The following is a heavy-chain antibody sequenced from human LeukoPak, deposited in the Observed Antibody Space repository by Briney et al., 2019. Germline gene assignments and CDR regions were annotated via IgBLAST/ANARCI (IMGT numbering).Heavy chain of an antibody. CDR3: DGYSSPFDY. D-gene: IGHD5-24*01. J-gene: IGHJ4*02. CDR1: GFIFSNYW. V-gene: IGHV3-7*01. CDR2: IKKDGSEK. Sequence: GGSLRLSCAASGFIFSNYWMNWVRQTPGKGLEWVANIKKDGSEKYYVDSVRGRFTISRDNAKNSLYLQMNSLRAEDMAVYAADGYSSPFDYWGQGTLVAVSS.